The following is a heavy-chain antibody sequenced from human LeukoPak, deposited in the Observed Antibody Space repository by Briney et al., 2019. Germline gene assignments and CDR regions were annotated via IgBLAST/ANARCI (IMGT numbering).Heavy chain of an antibody. V-gene: IGHV3-53*04. D-gene: IGHD6-19*01. CDR3: ARSYNSAWLDY. CDR2: VYSGGSI. J-gene: IGHJ4*02. CDR1: GFXVSSSY. Sequence: GGSLRLSCAASGFXVSSSYMSWVRQAPGKGLEWVSIVYSGGSIYYADSVKGRFTTSRHNSNNTLDLQMNSLRTEDTAMYYCARSYNSAWLDYWGQGTLVTVSS.